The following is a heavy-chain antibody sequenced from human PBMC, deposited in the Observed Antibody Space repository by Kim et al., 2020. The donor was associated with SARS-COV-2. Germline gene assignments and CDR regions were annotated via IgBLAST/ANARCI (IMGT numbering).Heavy chain of an antibody. Sequence: NYAQKFQGRGTMTRDTSTSTVYMELSSLKSEDTAVYYCARPHYSSSAPDYWGQGTLVTVSS. J-gene: IGHJ4*02. CDR3: ARPHYSSSAPDY. D-gene: IGHD2-2*01. V-gene: IGHV1-46*01.